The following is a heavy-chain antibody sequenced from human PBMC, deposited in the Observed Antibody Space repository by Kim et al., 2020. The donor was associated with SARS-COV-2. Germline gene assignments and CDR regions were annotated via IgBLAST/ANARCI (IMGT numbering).Heavy chain of an antibody. CDR3: TIDSH. V-gene: IGHV3-30*03. J-gene: IGHJ4*02. Sequence: GGSLRLSCAASGFTFSAYGIHWVRQAPGKGLEWVAVISSDGGNKYYADSVNGRFTISRDNSRTTLYLQMNSLRAEDTAVYYCTIDSHWGQGTLVTVSS. CDR1: GFTFSAYG. CDR2: ISSDGGNK.